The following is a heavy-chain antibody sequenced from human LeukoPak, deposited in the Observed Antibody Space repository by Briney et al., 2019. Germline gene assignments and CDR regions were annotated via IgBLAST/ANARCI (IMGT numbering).Heavy chain of an antibody. CDR3: ARFNRLSDAFDI. CDR1: GYTFTGYY. V-gene: IGHV1-2*04. Sequence: ASVNVSFKASGYTFTGYYMHWVRQAPGQGLEWMGWINPNSGGTNYAQKFQGWVTMTRDTSISTAYMELSRLRSDDTAVYYCARFNRLSDAFDIWGQGTMVTVSS. D-gene: IGHD2/OR15-2a*01. J-gene: IGHJ3*02. CDR2: INPNSGGT.